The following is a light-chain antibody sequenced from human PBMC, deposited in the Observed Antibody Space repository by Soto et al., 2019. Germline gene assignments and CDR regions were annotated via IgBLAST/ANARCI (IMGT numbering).Light chain of an antibody. CDR1: QTINTY. CDR3: QQSYSIPTWT. CDR2: AAS. Sequence: DIQMTQSPSSLSASVGDRVTITCRASQTINTYLNWYQQKPGKAPKLLIYAASSLQSGVPSRFSGSGSGTDFTLTISSLQPEDFATYYCQQSYSIPTWTFGQGTKVEIK. J-gene: IGKJ1*01. V-gene: IGKV1-39*01.